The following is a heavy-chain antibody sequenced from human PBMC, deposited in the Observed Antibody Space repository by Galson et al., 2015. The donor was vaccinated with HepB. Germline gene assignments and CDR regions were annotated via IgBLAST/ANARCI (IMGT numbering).Heavy chain of an antibody. J-gene: IGHJ6*02. V-gene: IGHV3-21*06. Sequence: SLRLSCAASGFTFSHYSMNWVRQAPGKGLEWVSSISHSRDYIYYADSVKGRFTISRDNAKNSLYLQMNSLGAEDTAVYYCARASIVVDPFYFYGMDVWGQGTTVTVSS. D-gene: IGHD3-22*01. CDR2: ISHSRDYI. CDR1: GFTFSHYS. CDR3: ARASIVVDPFYFYGMDV.